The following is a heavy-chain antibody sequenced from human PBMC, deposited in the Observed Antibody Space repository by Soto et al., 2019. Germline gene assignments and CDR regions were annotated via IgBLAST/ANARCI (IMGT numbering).Heavy chain of an antibody. CDR2: INAHSGGT. D-gene: IGHD6-6*01. CDR3: AKDLTRQLAYWLDP. Sequence: ASVKVSCKASGFSFTGYYIHCLRQAPGQGLEWMGWINAHSGGTEYAQKSQGRVTLTRDTSIATAYLTLTSLTSDDTALYYCAKDLTRQLAYWLDPWGQGTQVTVSS. V-gene: IGHV1-2*02. J-gene: IGHJ5*02. CDR1: GFSFTGYY.